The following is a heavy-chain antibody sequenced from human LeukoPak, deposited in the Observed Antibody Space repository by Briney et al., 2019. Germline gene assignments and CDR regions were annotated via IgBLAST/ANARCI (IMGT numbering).Heavy chain of an antibody. Sequence: SETLSLTCTVSGGSISSYYWSWIRQPPGKGLEWIGYIYYSGSTNYDPSLKSRVTISVDTSKNQFSLKLSSVIAADTAVYYCARAGDYGDYYSPVLFDYWGQGTLVTVSS. CDR2: IYYSGST. J-gene: IGHJ4*02. V-gene: IGHV4-59*01. CDR3: ARAGDYGDYYSPVLFDY. D-gene: IGHD4-17*01. CDR1: GGSISSYY.